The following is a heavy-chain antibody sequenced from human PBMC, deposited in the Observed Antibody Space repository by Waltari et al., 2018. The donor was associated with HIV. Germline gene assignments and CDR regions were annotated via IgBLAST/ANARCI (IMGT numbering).Heavy chain of an antibody. V-gene: IGHV1-8*01. CDR3: ARGPQDYPKYYFDY. Sequence: VQLVQSGAEVKKPGASVKVSCKASGYTSTSYENTWVHQATGQGLEWLGWMNPNSGNTGYAKRFQGRVTMTRNTSISTAYMELSSLRSEDTAVYFCARGPQDYPKYYFDYWGQGTLVTVSS. J-gene: IGHJ4*02. D-gene: IGHD4-17*01. CDR2: MNPNSGNT. CDR1: GYTSTSYE.